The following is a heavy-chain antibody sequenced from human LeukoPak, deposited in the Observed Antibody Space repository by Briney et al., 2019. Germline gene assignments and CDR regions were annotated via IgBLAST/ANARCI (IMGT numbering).Heavy chain of an antibody. J-gene: IGHJ6*02. D-gene: IGHD2-2*01. CDR1: GFTFSSYA. V-gene: IGHV3-23*01. CDR3: ATKPTYCSSTSCYYYYGMDV. CDR2: ISGSGGST. Sequence: GGSLRLSRAASGFTFSSYAMSWVRQAPGKGLEWVSAISGSGGSTYYADSVKGRFTITRDNSKNTLYLQMNSLRAEDTAVYYCATKPTYCSSTSCYYYYGMDVWGQGTTVTVSS.